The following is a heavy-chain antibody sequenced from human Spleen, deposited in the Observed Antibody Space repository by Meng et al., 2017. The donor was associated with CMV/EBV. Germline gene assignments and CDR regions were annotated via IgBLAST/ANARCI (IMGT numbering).Heavy chain of an antibody. CDR1: GFTLRSYW. J-gene: IGHJ6*02. CDR3: ARDRLSPYYDSGSGAQATTHGVDV. V-gene: IGHV3-74*03. Sequence: LSLTCAASGFTLRSYWMHWVRQVPGKGLVWVSRISSDGSSTTYADSVKGRFTISRDNTKNTVHLQMNSLRVEDTAMYYCARDRLSPYYDSGSGAQATTHGVDVWGQGTTVTVSS. CDR2: ISSDGSST. D-gene: IGHD3-3*01.